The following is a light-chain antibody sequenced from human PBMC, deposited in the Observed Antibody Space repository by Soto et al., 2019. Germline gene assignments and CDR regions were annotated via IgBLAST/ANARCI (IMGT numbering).Light chain of an antibody. V-gene: IGKV4-1*01. CDR1: QSVLYRSNNKNY. Sequence: DIVMTESPDSLAVSLGERATINCKSSQSVLYRSNNKNYLAWYQQKPGQPPKLLIYWASTRESGVPDRFSGSGSGTDFALTISSLQAEDVAVYYCQQYYTVLVTFGPGTKVDIK. J-gene: IGKJ3*01. CDR2: WAS. CDR3: QQYYTVLVT.